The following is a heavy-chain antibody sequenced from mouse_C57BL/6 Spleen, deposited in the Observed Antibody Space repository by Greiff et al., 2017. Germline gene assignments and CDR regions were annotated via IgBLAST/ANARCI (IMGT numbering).Heavy chain of an antibody. CDR3: TRWANYYGSSYYFDY. V-gene: IGHV1-5*01. D-gene: IGHD1-1*01. CDR1: GYTFTSYW. CDR2: IYPGNSDT. Sequence: VQLQQSGTVLARPGASVKMSCKTSGYTFTSYWMHWVKQRPGQGLEWIGAIYPGNSDTSYNQKFKGKAKLTAVTSASTAYMELSSLTNEDSAVYYCTRWANYYGSSYYFDYWGQGTTLTVSS. J-gene: IGHJ2*01.